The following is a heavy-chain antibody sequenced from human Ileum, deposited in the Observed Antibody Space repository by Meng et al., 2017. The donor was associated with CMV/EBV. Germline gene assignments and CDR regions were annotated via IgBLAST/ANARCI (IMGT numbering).Heavy chain of an antibody. V-gene: IGHV4-39*07. Sequence: GSLRLSCTVSGGSINSADYYWGWIRQPPGKGLEWIGSIYYSGSTYYNPSLKSRVAISVDTSKNQFSLKLSSVTAADTAMYYCARDRFRYCSSTTCLFDYWGQGTLVTVS. CDR3: ARDRFRYCSSTTCLFDY. CDR1: GGSINSADYY. CDR2: IYYSGST. D-gene: IGHD2-2*01. J-gene: IGHJ4*02.